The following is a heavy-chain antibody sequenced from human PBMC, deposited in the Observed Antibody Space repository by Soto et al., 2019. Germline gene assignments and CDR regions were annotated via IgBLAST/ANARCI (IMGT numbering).Heavy chain of an antibody. Sequence: SETLSLTCTVSGGSISSNYWTWIRQSPGKGLEWLGYVYNSGTNNYNPSLKSRVTISEDTSKSQFSLKVNSMTAADTAVYYCARYRREAVAGYTLDNWGQGILVTGS. J-gene: IGHJ4*02. CDR1: GGSISSNY. V-gene: IGHV4-59*01. CDR3: ARYRREAVAGYTLDN. CDR2: VYNSGTN. D-gene: IGHD6-13*01.